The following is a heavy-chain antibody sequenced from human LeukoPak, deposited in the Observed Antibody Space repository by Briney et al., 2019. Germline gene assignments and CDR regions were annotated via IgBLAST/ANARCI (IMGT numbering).Heavy chain of an antibody. CDR2: IYASGST. CDR1: GASFNTYY. D-gene: IGHD6-6*01. CDR3: ARHAHEYSSLKKFDP. Sequence: PSETLSLTCTVSGASFNTYYWSWIRQSPGKGLEWIGYIYASGSTSYNPSLESRVTMSVDTSKNQFSLKLTSVTAADTAIYYCARHAHEYSSLKKFDPWGQGTLVTVSS. J-gene: IGHJ5*02. V-gene: IGHV4-4*09.